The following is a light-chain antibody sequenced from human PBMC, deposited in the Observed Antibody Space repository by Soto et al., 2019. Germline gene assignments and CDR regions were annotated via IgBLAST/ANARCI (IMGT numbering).Light chain of an antibody. CDR3: AAWDDRLNGPV. Sequence: QSVLTQPPSASGTPGQRVTISCSGSSSNIGSNPVNWYQQLPGTAPKLLIHSNNQRPSGVPDRFSDSKSGTSASLAISGLQSEDEADYYCAAWDDRLNGPVFGGGTQLTVL. J-gene: IGLJ2*01. V-gene: IGLV1-44*01. CDR1: SSNIGSNP. CDR2: SNN.